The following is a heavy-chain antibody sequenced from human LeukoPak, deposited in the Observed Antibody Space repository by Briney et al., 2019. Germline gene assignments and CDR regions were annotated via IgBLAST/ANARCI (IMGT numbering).Heavy chain of an antibody. Sequence: SETLSLTCTVSGGSFSSNLYYWGWIRQPPGKGLEWIGILYHSGSIYYNPSLKSRVTLSVDTSKNQFSLKLSSVTAADTAFYYCVTTPPGGSYIGYWGQGILVTVSS. D-gene: IGHD1-26*01. CDR3: VTTPPGGSYIGY. J-gene: IGHJ4*02. CDR2: LYHSGSI. V-gene: IGHV4-39*07. CDR1: GGSFSSNLYY.